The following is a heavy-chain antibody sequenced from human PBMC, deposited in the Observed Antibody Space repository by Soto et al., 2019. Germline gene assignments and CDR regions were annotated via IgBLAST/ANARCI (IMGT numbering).Heavy chain of an antibody. CDR2: INAGNGNT. Sequence: QVQLVQSGAEVKKPGASVKVSCKASGYTFTSYAMHWVRQAPGQRLEWMGWINAGNGNTKYSQKFQGRVTITREASASTAYMELSSLRSEDTAVYYCARDGRGYSYGYGYWCQGTLVSVSS. CDR3: ARDGRGYSYGYGY. CDR1: GYTFTSYA. V-gene: IGHV1-3*01. J-gene: IGHJ4*02. D-gene: IGHD5-18*01.